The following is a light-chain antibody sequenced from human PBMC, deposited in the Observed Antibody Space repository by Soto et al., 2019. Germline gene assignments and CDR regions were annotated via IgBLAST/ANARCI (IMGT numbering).Light chain of an antibody. V-gene: IGKV3-15*01. Sequence: EIVMTQSPATLSVSPGERATLSCRASQSVSSNLAWYQQKPGQAPRLLIYGATRATGIPARFSGSGSGTEFTLTISSLQSEDFAVYYCQQYNNWLPITFGQGTRLEIK. CDR1: QSVSSN. CDR3: QQYNNWLPIT. CDR2: GA. J-gene: IGKJ5*01.